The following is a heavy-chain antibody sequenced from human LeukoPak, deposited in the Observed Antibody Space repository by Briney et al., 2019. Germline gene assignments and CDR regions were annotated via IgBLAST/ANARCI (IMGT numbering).Heavy chain of an antibody. Sequence: SETLSLTCTVSGGSISSGSYYWSWIRQPAGKGLEWIGYIYHTGSTNYNPSLKSRVTISVDRSKNQFSLKMTSVTAADTAVYYCARQRFLEWLYLFDYWGQGTLVTVSS. J-gene: IGHJ4*02. CDR3: ARQRFLEWLYLFDY. V-gene: IGHV4-61*10. D-gene: IGHD3-3*01. CDR2: IYHTGST. CDR1: GGSISSGSYY.